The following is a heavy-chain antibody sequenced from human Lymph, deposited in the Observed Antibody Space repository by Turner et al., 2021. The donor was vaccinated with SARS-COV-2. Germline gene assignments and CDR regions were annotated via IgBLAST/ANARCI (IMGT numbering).Heavy chain of an antibody. CDR1: GFTFSSYA. D-gene: IGHD2-2*01. V-gene: IGHV3-23*01. J-gene: IGHJ4*02. Sequence: EVQLLESGGGLVQPGGSLRLSCAASGFTFSSYAMSWVRQAQGKGREWVQAIRGSGGSTYYADAVKGRFTISRDNSKNTLYLQMNSLRAEDTAVYYCAKGGGWGYQLGVYFDYWGQGTLVTVSS. CDR2: IRGSGGST. CDR3: AKGGGWGYQLGVYFDY.